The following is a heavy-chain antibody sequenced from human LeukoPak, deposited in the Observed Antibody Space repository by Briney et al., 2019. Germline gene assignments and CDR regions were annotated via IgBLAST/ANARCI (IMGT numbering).Heavy chain of an antibody. CDR1: GYTFTNYG. J-gene: IGHJ4*02. CDR2: INPSGGST. D-gene: IGHD5-24*01. Sequence: ASVKVSCKASGYTFTNYGISWVRQAPGRGLEWMGIINPSGGSTSYAQKFQGRVTMTRDTSTSTVYMELSSLRSEDTAVYYCARDGFSVGDGYNLYYWGQGTLVTVSS. CDR3: ARDGFSVGDGYNLYY. V-gene: IGHV1-46*01.